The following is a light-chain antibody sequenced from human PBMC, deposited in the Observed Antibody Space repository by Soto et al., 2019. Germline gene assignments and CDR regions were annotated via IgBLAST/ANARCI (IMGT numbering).Light chain of an antibody. CDR1: QHVSSN. Sequence: EIVMPQSPATLSVSPGGSATLSCRASQHVSSNFAWYRQKPGQAPTLLIYRASTRATGIPARCSGSGSGTEYTLTISSLQSEVFEVYYCQQYNNWPYTFGQGTKLESK. CDR3: QQYNNWPYT. V-gene: IGKV3-15*01. J-gene: IGKJ2*01. CDR2: RAS.